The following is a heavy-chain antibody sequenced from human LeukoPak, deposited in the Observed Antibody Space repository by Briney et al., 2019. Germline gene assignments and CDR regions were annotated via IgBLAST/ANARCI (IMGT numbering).Heavy chain of an antibody. CDR3: ARRGGSGRAFDY. CDR1: GSSISGGTYY. Sequence: SETLSLTCSVSGSSISGGTYYWGWLRQPPGKGLEWIVSIYYTGSTYDNPSLKSRLTISVDTSKNQFSLKLSSVTAADTAVYYCARRGGSGRAFDYWGQGTLVTVSS. CDR2: IYYTGST. V-gene: IGHV4-39*01. J-gene: IGHJ4*02. D-gene: IGHD1-26*01.